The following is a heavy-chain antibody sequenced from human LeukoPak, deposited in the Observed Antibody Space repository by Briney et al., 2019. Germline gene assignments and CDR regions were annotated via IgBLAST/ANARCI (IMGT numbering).Heavy chain of an antibody. V-gene: IGHV3-11*01. Sequence: GGSLRLSCAVSGFTFSDYYMSWIRQAPGKGLEWLSYISSGGDTIYYADSVKGRFAISRDTAKNSLYLQINSLRAEDTALYYCARNLPVRNDGWPLFDYWGQGTLVTVSS. D-gene: IGHD1-1*01. CDR2: ISSGGDTI. J-gene: IGHJ4*02. CDR3: ARNLPVRNDGWPLFDY. CDR1: GFTFSDYY.